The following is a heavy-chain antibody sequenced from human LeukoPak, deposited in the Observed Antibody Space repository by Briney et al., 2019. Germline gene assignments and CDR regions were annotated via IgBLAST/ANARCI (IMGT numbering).Heavy chain of an antibody. CDR3: ARSRRAIAAAGTLKY. Sequence: SETLSLTCAVDGGSFSGFYWSWIRQPPGKGLEWIGEINHSGSTNYNPSLKSRVTISVDTSKNQFSLKLSSVTAADTAVYYCARSRRAIAAAGTLKYWGQGTLGTASS. D-gene: IGHD6-13*01. CDR2: INHSGST. V-gene: IGHV4-34*01. J-gene: IGHJ4*02. CDR1: GGSFSGFY.